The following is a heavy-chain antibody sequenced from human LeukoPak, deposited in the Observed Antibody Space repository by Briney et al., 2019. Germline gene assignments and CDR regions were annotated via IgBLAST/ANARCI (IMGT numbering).Heavy chain of an antibody. D-gene: IGHD6-13*01. CDR3: ANWVGSRYMGGKGDAFDI. Sequence: ASVKVSCKVSGYTLTELSMHWVRQAPGKGLEWMGGFDPEDGETIYAQKFQGRVTMTEDTSTDTAYMELSSLRSEDTAVYYCANWVGSRYMGGKGDAFDIWAKGQWSPSLQ. V-gene: IGHV1-24*01. J-gene: IGHJ3*02. CDR1: GYTLTELS. CDR2: FDPEDGET.